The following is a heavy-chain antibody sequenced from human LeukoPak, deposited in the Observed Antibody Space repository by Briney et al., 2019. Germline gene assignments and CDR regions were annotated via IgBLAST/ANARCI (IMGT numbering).Heavy chain of an antibody. CDR1: GFTFSSNS. CDR3: ARVRYSSGWRNSMDAFDI. D-gene: IGHD6-19*01. V-gene: IGHV3-48*01. Sequence: GGSLRLSCAASGFTFSSNSMNWVRQAPGKGLEWVSYISSGSGTIYYADSVKGRFTISRDNAKNSLYLQMNSLRAEDTAVYYCARVRYSSGWRNSMDAFDIWGQGTMVTVSS. CDR2: ISSGSGTI. J-gene: IGHJ3*02.